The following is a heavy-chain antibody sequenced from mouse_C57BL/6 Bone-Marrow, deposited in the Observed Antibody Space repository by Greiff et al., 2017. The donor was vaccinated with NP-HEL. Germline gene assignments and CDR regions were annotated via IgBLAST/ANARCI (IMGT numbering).Heavy chain of an antibody. D-gene: IGHD2-5*01. CDR2: IDPNSGGT. CDR1: GYTFTSYW. Sequence: QVQLKQPGAELVKPGASVKLSCKASGYTFTSYWMHWVKQRPGRGLEWIGRIDPNSGGTKYNEKFKSKATLTVDKPSSTAYMQLSSLTSEDSAVYYCAREGYSNGLYFDYWGQGTTLTVSS. J-gene: IGHJ2*01. CDR3: AREGYSNGLYFDY. V-gene: IGHV1-72*01.